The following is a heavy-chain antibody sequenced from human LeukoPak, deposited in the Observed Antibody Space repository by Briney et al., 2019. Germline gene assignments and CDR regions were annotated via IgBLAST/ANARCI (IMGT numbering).Heavy chain of an antibody. J-gene: IGHJ4*02. CDR3: AKDWIQFNRVFDCFDS. Sequence: GGSLRLSCATSGFPFETNAMSWVRQAPGKGLEWVATIGNTETFYADSVTGRFTTSRDNSKNTVNLQMNRLRVEDTAIYYCAKDWIQFNRVFDCFDSWGQGTLVTVSS. CDR1: GFPFETNA. V-gene: IGHV3-23*01. D-gene: IGHD5-18*01. CDR2: IGNTET.